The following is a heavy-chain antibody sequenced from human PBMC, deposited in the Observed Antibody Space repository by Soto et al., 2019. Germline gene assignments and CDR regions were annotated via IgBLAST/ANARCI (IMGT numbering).Heavy chain of an antibody. CDR2: ISGSGGST. CDR1: GFTFSSYA. D-gene: IGHD3-22*01. CDR3: AKENGITMIVVAGGDAFDI. J-gene: IGHJ3*02. Sequence: QTGWSLRLSCAASGFTFSSYAMSWVRQAPGKGLEWVSAISGSGGSTYYADSVKGRFTISRDNSKNTLYLQMNSLRAEDTAIYYCAKENGITMIVVAGGDAFDIWGQGTMVTVS. V-gene: IGHV3-23*01.